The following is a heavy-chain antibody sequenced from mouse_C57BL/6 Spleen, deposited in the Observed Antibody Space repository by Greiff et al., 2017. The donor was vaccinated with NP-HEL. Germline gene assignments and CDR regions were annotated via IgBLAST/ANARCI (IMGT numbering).Heavy chain of an antibody. CDR2: IWGDGST. Sequence: VQLQQSGPELVKPGASVKISCKASGYAFSSSWMNWVKQRPGKGLEWLGVIWGDGSTNYHSALISRLSISKDNSKSQVFLKLNSLQTDDTATYYCAKDYGSSYLYWYFDVWGTGTTVTVSS. CDR3: AKDYGSSYLYWYFDV. J-gene: IGHJ1*03. CDR1: GYAFSSSW. D-gene: IGHD1-1*01. V-gene: IGHV2-3*01.